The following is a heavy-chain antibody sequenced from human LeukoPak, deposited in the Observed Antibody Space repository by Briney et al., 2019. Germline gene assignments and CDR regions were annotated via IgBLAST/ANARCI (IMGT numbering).Heavy chain of an antibody. CDR3: ATDHSSGPDFDY. CDR1: GYTFTGYY. D-gene: IGHD6-19*01. CDR2: INPNSGGT. Sequence: ASVKVSCKASGYTFTGYYMHWVRQAPGQGLEWMGWINPNSGGTNYAQKFQGRVTMTEDTSTDTAYMELSSLRSEDTAVYYCATDHSSGPDFDYWGQGTLVTVSS. J-gene: IGHJ4*02. V-gene: IGHV1-2*02.